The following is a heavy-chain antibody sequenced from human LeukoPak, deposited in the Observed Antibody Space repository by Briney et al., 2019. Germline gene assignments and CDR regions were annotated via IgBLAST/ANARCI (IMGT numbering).Heavy chain of an antibody. CDR3: ARNYGSVRTGIDY. J-gene: IGHJ4*02. CDR1: GYTLTDYY. D-gene: IGHD3-10*01. CDR2: INPNSGGT. Sequence: ASVMVSCKTSGYTLTDYYMHWVRQAPGQGLEWMGRINPNSGGTNYAQKFQSRVTMTRDTSISAAYMELSRLTSDDTAMYYCARNYGSVRTGIDYWGQGTLVTVSS. V-gene: IGHV1-2*06.